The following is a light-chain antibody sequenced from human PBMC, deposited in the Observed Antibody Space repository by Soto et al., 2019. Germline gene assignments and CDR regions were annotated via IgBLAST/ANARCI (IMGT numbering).Light chain of an antibody. CDR1: SSDVGSYNL. V-gene: IGLV2-23*01. CDR3: CSYAGSYV. Sequence: QSVLTQPASVSGSPGQSITISCTGTSSDVGSYNLVSWYQQHPGKAPKLMIYEGSKRPSGVSNRFSGSKSGNTASLTISGLQAEDVADYYCCSYAGSYVFGTGTKVTVL. CDR2: EGS. J-gene: IGLJ1*01.